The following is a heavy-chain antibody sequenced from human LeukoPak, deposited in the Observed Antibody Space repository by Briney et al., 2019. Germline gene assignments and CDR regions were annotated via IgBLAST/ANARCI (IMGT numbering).Heavy chain of an antibody. CDR3: AKETHYDILTGPPDY. CDR2: ISGSGGST. V-gene: IGHV3-23*01. Sequence: GGSLRLSCATSGFTFSNYAMSWVRQAPGKGLEWVSAISGSGGSTYYADSVKGRFTISRDNSKNTLYLQMNSLRAEDTAVYYCAKETHYDILTGPPDYWGQGTLVTVSS. CDR1: GFTFSNYA. D-gene: IGHD3-9*01. J-gene: IGHJ4*02.